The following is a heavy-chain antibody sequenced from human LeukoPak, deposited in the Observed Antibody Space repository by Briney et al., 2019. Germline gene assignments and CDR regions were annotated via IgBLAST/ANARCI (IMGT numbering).Heavy chain of an antibody. CDR1: GGSISSTSYY. J-gene: IGHJ4*02. CDR3: AMRERLAAAFDY. Sequence: SQTLSLTCTVSGGSISSTSYYWSWIRQPAGKGLEWIGRIYTSGSTNYNPSLKSRVTISVDTSKNQFSLKLSSVTAADTAVYYCAMRERLAAAFDYWGQGTLVTVSS. CDR2: IYTSGST. V-gene: IGHV4-61*02. D-gene: IGHD6-13*01.